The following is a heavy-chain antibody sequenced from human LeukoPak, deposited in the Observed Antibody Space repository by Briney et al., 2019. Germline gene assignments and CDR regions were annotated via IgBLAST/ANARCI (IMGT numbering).Heavy chain of an antibody. J-gene: IGHJ4*02. V-gene: IGHV3-20*04. CDR2: INWDGGST. CDR1: GFTFDDYG. Sequence: GGSLRLSCAASGFTFDDYGMSWVRQAPGKGLEWVSGINWDGGSTGYADSVKGRFTISRDNAKNSLYLQMNSLRAEDTALYYCARAAGVGAFPSRFYFDYWGQGTLVTVFS. D-gene: IGHD1-26*01. CDR3: ARAAGVGAFPSRFYFDY.